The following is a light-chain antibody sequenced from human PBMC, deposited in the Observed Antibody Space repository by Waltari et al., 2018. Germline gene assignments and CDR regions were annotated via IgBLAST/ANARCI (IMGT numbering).Light chain of an antibody. Sequence: QMTQSPSSLSASVGDRVTITCRASQSISSYLNWYQQKPGKAPKLLIYAASSLQSGVPSRFSGSGSGTDFTLTISSLQPEDFATYYCQQSYSTPRYTFGQG. J-gene: IGKJ2*01. CDR1: QSISSY. V-gene: IGKV1-39*01. CDR3: QQSYSTPRYT. CDR2: AAS.